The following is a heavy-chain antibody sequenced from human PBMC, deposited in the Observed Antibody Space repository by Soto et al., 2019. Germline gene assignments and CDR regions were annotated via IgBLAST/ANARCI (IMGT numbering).Heavy chain of an antibody. V-gene: IGHV1-69*13. Sequence: SVKVSCKASGGTFSSYAISWVRQAPGQGLEWMGWIIPNYGTTNYAQKFQGRVTITADASTSTAYMELRSLRSDDTAVYYCARRGIDSSGWYSAYYFDYWGQGTLVTVSS. CDR3: ARRGIDSSGWYSAYYFDY. D-gene: IGHD6-19*01. CDR1: GGTFSSYA. J-gene: IGHJ4*02. CDR2: IIPNYGTT.